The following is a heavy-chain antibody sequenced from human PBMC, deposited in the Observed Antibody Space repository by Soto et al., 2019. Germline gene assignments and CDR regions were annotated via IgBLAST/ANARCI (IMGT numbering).Heavy chain of an antibody. V-gene: IGHV1-2*02. CDR1: GYTFTDYY. CDR2: INPESGNP. CDR3: ASEDCRNTNCLKGFDY. Sequence: GASVKVSCKASGYTFTDYYMHWVRQAPGQGFEWVGGINPESGNPKYVPKFQGRVTVTRDTSTSTAYMELNRLTSDDTAVYYCASEDCRNTNCLKGFDYRGQGTLVTVSS. J-gene: IGHJ4*02. D-gene: IGHD2-15*01.